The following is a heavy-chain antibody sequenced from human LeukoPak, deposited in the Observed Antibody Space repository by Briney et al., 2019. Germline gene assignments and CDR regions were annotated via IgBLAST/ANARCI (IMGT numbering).Heavy chain of an antibody. D-gene: IGHD1-14*01. Sequence: GGSLRLSCAASGFSFDDYAMHWVRQVPGKGLEWVSLISADGASTDYIESVKGRFTISRDNNRNSLYLQMNSLRTENAGLYFCAKDSEYRHLRAEFFHDWGQGTLVTVSS. CDR1: GFSFDDYA. V-gene: IGHV3-43*02. J-gene: IGHJ1*01. CDR2: ISADGAST. CDR3: AKDSEYRHLRAEFFHD.